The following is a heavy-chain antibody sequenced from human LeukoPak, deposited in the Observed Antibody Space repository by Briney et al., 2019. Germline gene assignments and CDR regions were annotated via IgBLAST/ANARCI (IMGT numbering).Heavy chain of an antibody. CDR3: ARDLRRLTTVTTVNY. CDR1: GFTFSSYA. D-gene: IGHD4-17*01. CDR2: ISYDGSNK. J-gene: IGHJ4*02. Sequence: GRSLRLSCAASGFTFSSYAMHWVRQAPGKGLEWVAVISYDGSNKYYADSVKGRFTISRDNSKNTLYLQMNSLRAEDTAVYYCARDLRRLTTVTTVNYWGQGTLVTVSS. V-gene: IGHV3-30-3*01.